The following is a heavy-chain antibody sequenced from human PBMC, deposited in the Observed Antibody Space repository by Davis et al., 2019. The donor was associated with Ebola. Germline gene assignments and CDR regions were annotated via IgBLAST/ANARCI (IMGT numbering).Heavy chain of an antibody. CDR3: ARRIGHSYGKGDY. D-gene: IGHD5-18*01. J-gene: IGHJ4*02. V-gene: IGHV1-8*01. CDR1: GYTFTSYG. CDR2: MNPNSGNT. Sequence: AASVKVSCKASGYTFTSYGINWVRQAPGQGLEWMGWMNPNSGNTGYAQKFQDRVTMTRNTSISTAYMELSSLRSEDTAVYYCARRIGHSYGKGDYWGQGTLVTVSS.